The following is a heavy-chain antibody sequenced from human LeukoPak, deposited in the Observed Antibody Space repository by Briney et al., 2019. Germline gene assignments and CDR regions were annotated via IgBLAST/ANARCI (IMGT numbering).Heavy chain of an antibody. CDR2: IYTGGHRA. J-gene: IGHJ6*02. CDR1: GFNFTRFA. Sequence: GGSLRLSCAASGFNFTRFAMTWVRQAPGRGLECVSAIYTGGHRAYYSDSVRGRFTISRDDSKNMLYLQMNSLRAEDTAIYYCARVSGRILIWPQPFGDGLGVWGQGTTVTVSS. V-gene: IGHV3-23*05. D-gene: IGHD3-10*01. CDR3: ARVSGRILIWPQPFGDGLGV.